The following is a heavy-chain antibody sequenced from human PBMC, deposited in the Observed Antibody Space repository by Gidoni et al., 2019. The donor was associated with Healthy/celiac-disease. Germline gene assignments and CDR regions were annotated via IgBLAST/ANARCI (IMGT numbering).Heavy chain of an antibody. D-gene: IGHD1-26*01. V-gene: IGHV4-59*01. CDR2: IYYSGST. CDR3: ASSNMGATSNFDY. Sequence: QVQLQESGPGLVKPSETLSLPCTVSGGSISSYYWSWIRQPPGKGLEWIGYIYYSGSTNYNPSLKSRVTISVDTSKNQFSLKLSSVTAADTAVYYCASSNMGATSNFDYWGQGTLVTVSS. J-gene: IGHJ4*02. CDR1: GGSISSYY.